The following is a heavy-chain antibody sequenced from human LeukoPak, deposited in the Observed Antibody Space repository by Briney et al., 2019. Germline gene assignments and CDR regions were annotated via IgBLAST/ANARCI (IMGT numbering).Heavy chain of an antibody. CDR2: IGTAGDT. Sequence: GGPLRLSCAASGSTFCSYDMHGVRQATGKGLEWVSAIGTAGDTYYAGSVKGRFAISRENAKNSLFLQMNSLRAGDTAVYYCARGKTSGWNWFDTWGERALGSVSS. D-gene: IGHD6-19*01. CDR3: ARGKTSGWNWFDT. CDR1: GSTFCSYD. J-gene: IGHJ5*02. V-gene: IGHV3-13*01.